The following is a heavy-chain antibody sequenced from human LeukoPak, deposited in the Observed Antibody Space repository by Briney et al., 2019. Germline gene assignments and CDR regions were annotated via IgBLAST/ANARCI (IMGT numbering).Heavy chain of an antibody. Sequence: ASVKVSCKASGYTFTGYYMHWVRQAPGQGLEWMGWINPNSGGTNYAQKFQGRVTMTRDTSISTAYMELSRLRSDDTAVYYCARDSALTMMVVVITVGAFDIWGQATMVTVSS. V-gene: IGHV1-2*02. D-gene: IGHD3-22*01. CDR3: ARDSALTMMVVVITVGAFDI. CDR2: INPNSGGT. CDR1: GYTFTGYY. J-gene: IGHJ3*02.